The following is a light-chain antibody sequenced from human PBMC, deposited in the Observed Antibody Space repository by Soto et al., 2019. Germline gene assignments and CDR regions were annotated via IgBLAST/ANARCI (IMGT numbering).Light chain of an antibody. CDR3: CSYAGSQV. Sequence: QSALTQPASVSGSPGQSITISCTGTSSDVGSYNLVSWYQQHPGKAPKLMIYEGSKRPSGVSNRFSGSKSGNTASLTISGLQAEDEAYYYCCSYAGSQVFGGGTKLTVL. V-gene: IGLV2-23*01. CDR2: EGS. J-gene: IGLJ3*02. CDR1: SSDVGSYNL.